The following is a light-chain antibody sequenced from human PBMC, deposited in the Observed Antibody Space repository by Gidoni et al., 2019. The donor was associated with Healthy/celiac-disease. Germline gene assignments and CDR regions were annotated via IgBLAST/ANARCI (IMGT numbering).Light chain of an antibody. J-gene: IGKJ2*01. CDR3: QQYNNWPGT. CDR2: CAS. Sequence: EIWMTQSPATLSVSPGERATLSSRASQSVSSNLAWYQQKPGQAPRPLTYCASTSVTGISARFSGSGSGTEFTLTISSLQSEDFAVYYCQQYNNWPGTFGQGTKLEIK. V-gene: IGKV3-15*01. CDR1: QSVSSN.